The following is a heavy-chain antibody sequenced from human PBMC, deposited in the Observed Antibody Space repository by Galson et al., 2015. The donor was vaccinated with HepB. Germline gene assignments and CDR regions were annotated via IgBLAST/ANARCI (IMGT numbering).Heavy chain of an antibody. J-gene: IGHJ6*02. CDR1: GFTFSSYG. V-gene: IGHV3-30*18. D-gene: IGHD6-19*01. CDR3: AKDKQWLSYYYYGIDV. CDR2: ISYDGSNK. Sequence: SLRLSCAASGFTFSSYGMHWVRQAPGEGLEWVAVISYDGSNKYYADSVKGRFTISRDNSKNTLYLQMNSLRAEDTAVYYCAKDKQWLSYYYYGIDVWGQGTTVTVSS.